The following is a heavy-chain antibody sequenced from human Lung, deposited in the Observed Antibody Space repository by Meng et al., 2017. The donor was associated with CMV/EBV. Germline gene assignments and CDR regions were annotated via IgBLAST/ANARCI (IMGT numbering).Heavy chain of an antibody. CDR1: GFTFSSYS. CDR2: ISSNSKYI. D-gene: IGHD2-15*01. J-gene: IGHJ4*02. Sequence: ESXKISXAASGFTFSSYSVNWVRQAPGKGLEWVSSISSNSKYIFYADSVKGRFTISRDNAKNALHLQMNSLRDEDTALYYCARVYCSRGSCSFDYWGQGTLVXVSS. V-gene: IGHV3-21*01. CDR3: ARVYCSRGSCSFDY.